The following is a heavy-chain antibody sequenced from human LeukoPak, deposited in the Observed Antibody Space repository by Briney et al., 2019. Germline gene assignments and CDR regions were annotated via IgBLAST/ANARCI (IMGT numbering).Heavy chain of an antibody. CDR3: ARDFGDMVVVPAAMALDY. CDR2: ISAYNGNT. CDR1: GYTFTSYG. Sequence: ASVKVSCKASGYTFTSYGISWVRKAPGQGLEWMGWISAYNGNTNYAQKLQGRVTMTTDTSTSTANMELRSLRSDDTPVYYCARDFGDMVVVPAAMALDYWGQGTLVTVSS. V-gene: IGHV1-18*01. J-gene: IGHJ4*02. D-gene: IGHD2-2*01.